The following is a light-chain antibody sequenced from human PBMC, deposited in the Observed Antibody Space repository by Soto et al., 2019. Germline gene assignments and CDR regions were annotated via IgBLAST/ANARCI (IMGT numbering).Light chain of an antibody. CDR3: SSYAGSSNV. CDR2: EVN. Sequence: QSALAQPPPASGSPGQSVAISCTGTSSDVGGYNYVSWYQQHPGKAPKLMTYEVNKRPSGVPDRFSGSKSGNTASLTVSGLQAEDEADYYCSSYAGSSNVFGTGTKVTVL. CDR1: SSDVGGYNY. J-gene: IGLJ1*01. V-gene: IGLV2-8*01.